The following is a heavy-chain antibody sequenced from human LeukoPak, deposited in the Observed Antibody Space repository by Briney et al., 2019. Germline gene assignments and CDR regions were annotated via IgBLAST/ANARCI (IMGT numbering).Heavy chain of an antibody. D-gene: IGHD7-27*01. CDR3: AKQEIGTNWSVGY. CDR2: ISFDASLE. J-gene: IGHJ4*02. Sequence: GGSLRLSCAASGFTFSGYGMHWVRQAPGKGLEWVAVISFDASLEYYADSVKGRFTISRDNSKNTLYLQMNSLKPEDTAVYYCAKQEIGTNWSVGYWGQGTLVTVSS. CDR1: GFTFSGYG. V-gene: IGHV3-30*18.